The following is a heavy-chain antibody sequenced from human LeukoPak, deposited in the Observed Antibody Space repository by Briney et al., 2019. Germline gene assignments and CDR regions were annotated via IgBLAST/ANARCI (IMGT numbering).Heavy chain of an antibody. D-gene: IGHD6-19*01. CDR1: GYTFTGYY. J-gene: IGHJ4*01. CDR2: INPNRGGT. V-gene: IGHV1-2*06. CDR3: ARLSTIGDGSGSFVN. Sequence: ASVKVSCKASGYTFTGYYIHRVRQAPGQGLEWMGRINPNRGGTNYAQKFQGRVTMTRDTSTSTAYMELSSLRSDDTAIYYCARLSTIGDGSGSFVNWGHGTLVSVSS.